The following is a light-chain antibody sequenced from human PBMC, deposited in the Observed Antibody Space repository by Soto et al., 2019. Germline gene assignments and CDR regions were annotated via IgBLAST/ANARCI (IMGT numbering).Light chain of an antibody. J-gene: IGKJ4*01. Sequence: DIQMTQSPSSLSASVGDRVTITCQANHDISNYLNWYQQKPGKAPKLLIYDASNLETGVPSRFSGSGSGTSFTFTINSLQPEDIATYYCQQYDHLPLTFGGGTSVEIK. CDR3: QQYDHLPLT. CDR1: HDISNY. V-gene: IGKV1-33*01. CDR2: DAS.